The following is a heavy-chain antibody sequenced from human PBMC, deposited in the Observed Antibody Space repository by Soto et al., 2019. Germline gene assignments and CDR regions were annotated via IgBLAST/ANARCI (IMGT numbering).Heavy chain of an antibody. CDR2: ISGSGGST. CDR1: GFTFSSYA. CDR3: AGCYRYYYYGMDV. Sequence: SGGSLRLSCAASGFTFSSYAMSWVRQAPGKGLEWVSAISGSGGSTYYADSVKGRFTISRDNSKNTLYLQMNSLRAEDTAVYYCAGCYRYYYYGMDVWGQGTTVTVSS. J-gene: IGHJ6*02. D-gene: IGHD2-2*02. V-gene: IGHV3-23*01.